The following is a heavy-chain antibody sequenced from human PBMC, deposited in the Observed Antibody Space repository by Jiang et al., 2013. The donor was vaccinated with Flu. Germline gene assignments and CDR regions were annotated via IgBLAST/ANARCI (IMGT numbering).Heavy chain of an antibody. J-gene: IGHJ4*02. D-gene: IGHD3-22*01. CDR3: AARVEYYYDSSGSCDY. V-gene: IGHV1-58*01. Sequence: QWVRQARGQRLEWIGWIVVGSGNTNYAQKFQERVTITRDMSTSTAYMELSSLRSEDTAVYYCAARVEYYYDSSGSCDYWGQGTPVTVSS. CDR2: IVVGSGNT.